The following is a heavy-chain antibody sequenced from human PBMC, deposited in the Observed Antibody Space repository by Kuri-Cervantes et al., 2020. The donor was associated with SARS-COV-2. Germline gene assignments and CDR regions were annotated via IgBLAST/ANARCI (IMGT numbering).Heavy chain of an antibody. J-gene: IGHJ5*02. Sequence: ASVKVSCKASGYTFTGYYMHWVRQAPGQGLEWMGWINPSSGGTNYAQKFQGRVTMTRDTSISTAYMELSRLRSDDTAVYYCARSAGYCSSTSCPGGAGWLALYNWFDPWGQGTLVTVST. CDR2: INPSSGGT. V-gene: IGHV1-2*02. CDR1: GYTFTGYY. CDR3: ARSAGYCSSTSCPGGAGWLALYNWFDP. D-gene: IGHD2-2*01.